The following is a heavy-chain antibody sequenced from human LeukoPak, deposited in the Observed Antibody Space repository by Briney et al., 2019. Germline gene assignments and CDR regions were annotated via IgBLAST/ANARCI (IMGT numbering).Heavy chain of an antibody. CDR1: GGSIRGYY. J-gene: IGHJ4*02. V-gene: IGHV4-4*07. CDR2: YYASGST. D-gene: IGHD2-15*01. Sequence: SETLSLTCTVSGGSIRGYYWSWIRQPAGKRLERIGRYYASGSTNYNPSLKSRVTMSVDTSKSQFSLKLSSVTAADTAVYYCARYLCSGGSCYSGFDYWGQGTLVTVSS. CDR3: ARYLCSGGSCYSGFDY.